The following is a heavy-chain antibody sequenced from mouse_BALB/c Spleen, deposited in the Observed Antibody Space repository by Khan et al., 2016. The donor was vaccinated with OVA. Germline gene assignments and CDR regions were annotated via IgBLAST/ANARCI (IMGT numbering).Heavy chain of an antibody. CDR1: GFSLTGYG. D-gene: IGHD2-10*01. Sequence: QVQLKESGPGLVAPSQSLSITCTVSGFSLTGYGVNWVRQPPGKGLEWMGMIWGDGSTDYNSALKSRLSISKDNSKSQVLLKMNSLQTDDTARYYGARAYYGNYREAMDYWGQGTSVTVSS. CDR3: ARAYYGNYREAMDY. J-gene: IGHJ4*01. V-gene: IGHV2-6-7*01. CDR2: IWGDGST.